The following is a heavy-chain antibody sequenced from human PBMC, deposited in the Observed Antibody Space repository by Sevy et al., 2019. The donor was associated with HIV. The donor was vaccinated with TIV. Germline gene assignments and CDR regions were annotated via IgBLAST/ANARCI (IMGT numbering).Heavy chain of an antibody. CDR2: INPNSGGT. D-gene: IGHD3-22*01. Sequence: ASVKVSCKASGYTFTAYYVHWVRQATGQGLEWMGRINPNSGGTNYEQKFQGRVTMTRETSISTAYMELSGLRYDDTAVYHCARAYYYDSSAYYFDHWGQGTLVTVSS. CDR1: GYTFTAYY. CDR3: ARAYYYDSSAYYFDH. J-gene: IGHJ4*02. V-gene: IGHV1-2*06.